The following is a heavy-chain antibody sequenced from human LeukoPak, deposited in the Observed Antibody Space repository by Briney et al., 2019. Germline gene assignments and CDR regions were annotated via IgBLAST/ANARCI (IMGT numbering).Heavy chain of an antibody. J-gene: IGHJ6*03. CDR1: GFTFCSYW. CDR2: ISYDGSNK. Sequence: GGSLRLSCAASGFTFCSYWISWVRQAPGKGLEWVAVISYDGSNKYYADSVKGRFTISRDNSKNTLYLQMNSLRAEDTAVYYCAKDDGGSYYIYYYYMDVWGKGTTVTISS. CDR3: AKDDGGSYYIYYYYMDV. D-gene: IGHD1-26*01. V-gene: IGHV3-30*18.